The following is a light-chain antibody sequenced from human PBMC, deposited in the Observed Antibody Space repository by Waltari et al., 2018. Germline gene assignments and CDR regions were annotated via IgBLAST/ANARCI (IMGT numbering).Light chain of an antibody. Sequence: IQLSKSPSSLSASVHHKVTISCRASQRISTYVKWYQQKPGKAPKLLIYAASSLQSGVPSRFSGSGSGTDFTLTISSLQPEDFATYYCQQGYSTPPAFGQGTRLEIK. CDR2: AAS. J-gene: IGKJ5*01. CDR3: QQGYSTPPA. CDR1: QRISTY. V-gene: IGKV1-39*01.